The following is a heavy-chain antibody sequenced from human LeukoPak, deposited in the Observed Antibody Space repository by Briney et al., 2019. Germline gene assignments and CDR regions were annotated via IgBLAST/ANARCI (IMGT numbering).Heavy chain of an antibody. J-gene: IGHJ6*04. CDR2: IRAYNGNT. V-gene: IGHV1-18*04. CDR3: ARDNPTRCWFGMDV. CDR1: GYTFTSYG. D-gene: IGHD3-10*01. Sequence: ASVTVSCKAYGYTFTSYGISWVRQAPGQGLEWMGWIRAYNGNTNYAQKLQRRITMTTDTSTSTVYMEMRSLRYDDTAVYYCARDNPTRCWFGMDVWGKGTTVTVSS.